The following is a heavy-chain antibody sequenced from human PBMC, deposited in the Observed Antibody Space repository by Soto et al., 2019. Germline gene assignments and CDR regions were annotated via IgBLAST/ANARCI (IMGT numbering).Heavy chain of an antibody. CDR1: GYTFTSYD. CDR3: ARGRPRAYYGSESYYNRGGDY. CDR2: MNPNSGNT. V-gene: IGHV1-8*01. Sequence: ASVKVSCKASGYTFTSYDINWVRQATGQGLEWMGWMNPNSGNTGYAQKFQGRVTMTRNTSISTAYMELSSLRSEDTAVYYCARGRPRAYYGSESYYNRGGDYWGQGTLVTVSS. J-gene: IGHJ4*02. D-gene: IGHD3-10*01.